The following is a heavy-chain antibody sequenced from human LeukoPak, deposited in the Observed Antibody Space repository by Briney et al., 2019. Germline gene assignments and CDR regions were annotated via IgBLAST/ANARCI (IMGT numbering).Heavy chain of an antibody. V-gene: IGHV4-59*08. CDR3: ASYGGNSGPFDY. D-gene: IGHD4-23*01. CDR2: IYYSGST. CDR1: GGSISSYY. J-gene: IGHJ4*02. Sequence: SETLSLTCTVSGGSISSYYWSWIRQPPGKGLEWIGYIYYSGSTNYNPSLKSRVTISVDTSKNQFSLKLSSVTAADTAVYYCASYGGNSGPFDYWGQGTLVTVSS.